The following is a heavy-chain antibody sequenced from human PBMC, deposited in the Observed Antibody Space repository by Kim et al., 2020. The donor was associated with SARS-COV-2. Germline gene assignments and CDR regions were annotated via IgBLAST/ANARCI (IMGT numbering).Heavy chain of an antibody. D-gene: IGHD3-10*01. J-gene: IGHJ5*01. V-gene: IGHV3-11*04. CDR3: ARVNPGNLFGSGSYDS. Sequence: SVRGRFTISRDNAKNSLYLQMDSLRAEDTAVYYCARVNPGNLFGSGSYDSWGQGTLVTVSS.